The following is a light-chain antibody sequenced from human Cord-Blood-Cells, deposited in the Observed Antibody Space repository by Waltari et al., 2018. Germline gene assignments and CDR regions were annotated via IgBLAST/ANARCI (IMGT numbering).Light chain of an antibody. CDR1: SSDVGRYKL. CDR2: EGS. V-gene: IGLV2-23*01. J-gene: IGLJ1*01. Sequence: QSALNQPASVSGSPGQSITISCTGTSSDVGRYKLVSLYPQHPGKAPKLMIYEGSKRPSGVSNRFSGSKSGNTASLTISGLQAEDEADYYCCSYAGSSTFYVFGTGTKVTVL. CDR3: CSYAGSSTFYV.